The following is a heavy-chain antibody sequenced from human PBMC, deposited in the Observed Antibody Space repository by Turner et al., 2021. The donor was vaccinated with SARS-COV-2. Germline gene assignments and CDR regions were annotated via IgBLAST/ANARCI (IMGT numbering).Heavy chain of an antibody. CDR2: INGDGTST. V-gene: IGHV3-74*01. J-gene: IGHJ4*02. D-gene: IGHD1-26*01. Sequence: EVQLVESGGGLVQPGGSLSLSCAASGFTFSSYAVHWVRQAPGKGLVWVARINGDGTSTSYADSEKGRFTISRDKAKNTLYVQMSSLRAEDTAVYYCARSSAGAIDYWGQGTLVTVTS. CDR3: ARSSAGAIDY. CDR1: GFTFSSYA.